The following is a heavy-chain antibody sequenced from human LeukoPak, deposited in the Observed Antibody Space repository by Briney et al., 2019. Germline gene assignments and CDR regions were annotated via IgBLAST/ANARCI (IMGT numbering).Heavy chain of an antibody. CDR2: INHSGST. CDR1: GGSFSGYY. J-gene: IGHJ6*04. Sequence: SETLSLTCAVYGGSFSGYYWSWIRQPPAKGREWIGEINHSGSTNYNPSLKSRVTISVDTSKNQFSLKLSSVTAADTAVYYCARLKGSYDILTGYGGYGMDVWGKGTTVTVSS. V-gene: IGHV4-34*01. D-gene: IGHD3-9*01. CDR3: ARLKGSYDILTGYGGYGMDV.